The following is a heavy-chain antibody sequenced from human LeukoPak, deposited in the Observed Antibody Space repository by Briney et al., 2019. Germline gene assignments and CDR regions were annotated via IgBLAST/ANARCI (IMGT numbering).Heavy chain of an antibody. J-gene: IGHJ4*02. D-gene: IGHD3-16*01. CDR1: GGSISSSSYY. CDR3: AGPFFAKGGPDY. V-gene: IGHV4-39*07. Sequence: SETLSLTCTVSGGSISSSSYYWGWIRQPPGKGLEWIGSIYYSGSTYYNPSLKSRVTISVDTSKNQFSLKLSSVTAADTAVYYCAGPFFAKGGPDYWGQGTLVTVSS. CDR2: IYYSGST.